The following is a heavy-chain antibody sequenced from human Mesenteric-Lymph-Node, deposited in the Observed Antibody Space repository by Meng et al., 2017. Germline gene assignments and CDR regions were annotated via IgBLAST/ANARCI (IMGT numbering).Heavy chain of an antibody. CDR1: GYSFTSYW. D-gene: IGHD2-2*01. CDR2: IYPGDSDT. V-gene: IGHV5-51*01. J-gene: IGHJ3*02. CDR3: ARQSTLYIVVDPTTTNPDAFDI. Sequence: GESLKISCKGSGYSFTSYWIGWVRQMPGKGLEWMGIIYPGDSDTRYSPSFQGQVTISADKSISTAYLQWSSLKASDTAMYYCARQSTLYIVVDPTTTNPDAFDIWGQGTMVTVSS.